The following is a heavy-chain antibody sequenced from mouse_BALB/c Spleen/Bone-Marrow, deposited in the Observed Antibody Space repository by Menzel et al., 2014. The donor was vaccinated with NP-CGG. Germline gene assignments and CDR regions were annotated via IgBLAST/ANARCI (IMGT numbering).Heavy chain of an antibody. J-gene: IGHJ1*01. V-gene: IGHV2-9*02. D-gene: IGHD2-1*01. Sequence: VQRVESGPGLVAPSQNLSITCTVSGFSLTSYGVHWVRQPPGKGLEWLGIIWAGGSTNYKSALMSRLSISKDNSKSQVFLKMNSLQTDDTAMYYCARDRWDYGKAWYFDVWGAGTTVTVSS. CDR2: IWAGGST. CDR3: ARDRWDYGKAWYFDV. CDR1: GFSLTSYG.